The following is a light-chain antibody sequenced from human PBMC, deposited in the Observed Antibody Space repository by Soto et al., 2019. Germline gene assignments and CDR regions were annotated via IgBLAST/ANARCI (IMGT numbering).Light chain of an antibody. Sequence: QSVLTQPRSVSGSPGQSVTISCTGTSSDVGGYICVSWYQQHPGKAPQLIIYDVTQRPSGVPDRFSGSKSGNTASLSISGLQAEDEADYYCCSHSASYTFVFGTGTKVTVL. CDR3: CSHSASYTFV. CDR1: SSDVGGYIC. V-gene: IGLV2-11*01. CDR2: DVT. J-gene: IGLJ1*01.